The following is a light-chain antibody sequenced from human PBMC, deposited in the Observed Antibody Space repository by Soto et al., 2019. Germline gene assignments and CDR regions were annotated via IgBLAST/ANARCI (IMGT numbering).Light chain of an antibody. J-gene: IGKJ4*01. Sequence: DIQMTQSPSTLSASVGDRVTITCRASQSISSWLAWYHQKPGKAPKLLIYDASSLESGVPSRFSGSGSGTEFTLTISSLQPDDFATYYCQQYNSYSPVLTFGGGTKVEIK. CDR2: DAS. CDR1: QSISSW. V-gene: IGKV1-5*01. CDR3: QQYNSYSPVLT.